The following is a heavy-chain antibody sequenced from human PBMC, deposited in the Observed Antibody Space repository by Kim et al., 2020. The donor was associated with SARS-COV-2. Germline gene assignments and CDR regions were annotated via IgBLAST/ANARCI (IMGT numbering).Heavy chain of an antibody. Sequence: SETLSLTCAVYGGSFSGYYWSWIRQPPGKGLEWIGEINHSGSTNYNPSLKSRVTISVDTSKNQFSLKLSSVTAADTAVYYCARTYGSGSYPPNYWGQGNL. D-gene: IGHD3-10*01. V-gene: IGHV4-34*01. J-gene: IGHJ4*02. CDR2: INHSGST. CDR3: ARTYGSGSYPPNY. CDR1: GGSFSGYY.